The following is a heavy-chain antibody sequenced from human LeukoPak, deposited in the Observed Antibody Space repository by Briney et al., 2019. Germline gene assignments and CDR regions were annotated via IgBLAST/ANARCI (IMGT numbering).Heavy chain of an antibody. CDR2: LSGDGSSS. Sequence: GGSLRLSCVASGFSFSNYWMHWVRQTPGKGLLWVSRLSGDGSSSKYADSLKGRFTISRDNAKNTLYLQMNSLRVDDTAVYFCVRASTTVPNLLDNWGQGTLVTSST. CDR3: VRASTTVPNLLDN. J-gene: IGHJ4*02. CDR1: GFSFSNYW. V-gene: IGHV3-74*03. D-gene: IGHD4-17*01.